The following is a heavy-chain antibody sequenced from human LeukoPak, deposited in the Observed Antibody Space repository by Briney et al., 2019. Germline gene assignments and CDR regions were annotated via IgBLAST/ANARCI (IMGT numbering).Heavy chain of an antibody. Sequence: GGSLRLSCAASGFTLSSYAMSWVRQAPGKGLEWVSTISGSGGTTYYADSVKGRFTISRDNSKNTLYLQMNGLRAEDTAVYYCAKAIWFGEFQFFDYWGQGTLVTVSS. CDR1: GFTLSSYA. CDR3: AKAIWFGEFQFFDY. J-gene: IGHJ4*02. V-gene: IGHV3-23*01. CDR2: ISGSGGTT. D-gene: IGHD3-10*01.